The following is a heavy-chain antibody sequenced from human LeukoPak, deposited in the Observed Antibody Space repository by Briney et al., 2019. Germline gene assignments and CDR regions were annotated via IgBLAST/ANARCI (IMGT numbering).Heavy chain of an antibody. CDR3: ASSGSYRFDY. Sequence: GGSLRLSCAASGFTFSSYSMNWVRQAPGKGLEWVSHITASGTAMFYADSVKGRFTISRDNAKNSLYLQMNSLKDEDTAVYYCASSGSYRFDYWGQGTLVTVSS. CDR1: GFTFSSYS. J-gene: IGHJ4*02. CDR2: ITASGTAM. D-gene: IGHD1-26*01. V-gene: IGHV3-48*02.